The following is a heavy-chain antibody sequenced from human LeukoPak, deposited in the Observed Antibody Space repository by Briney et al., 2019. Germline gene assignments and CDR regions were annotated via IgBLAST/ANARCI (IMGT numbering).Heavy chain of an antibody. CDR3: ARARRFYGSGSPGGLDP. V-gene: IGHV3-7*01. CDR2: IKKDGSEK. CDR1: GFVFSDYW. Sequence: GGSLRLSCAASGFVFSDYWMKWVRQVPGKGLEWVANIKKDGSEKYYVDSVRGRFTISRDNAKNSLYLQMNSLRVEDTAVYYCARARRFYGSGSPGGLDPWGQGTLVTVPS. D-gene: IGHD3-10*01. J-gene: IGHJ5*02.